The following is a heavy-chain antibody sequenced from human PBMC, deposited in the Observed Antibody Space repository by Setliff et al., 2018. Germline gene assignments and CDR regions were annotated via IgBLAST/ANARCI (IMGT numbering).Heavy chain of an antibody. Sequence: GSLSLSCVASGFIFNNAWLSWVRQPPGKGLEWVGHIKSKTDGGTTDYAAPVKGRFTISRDDSKNTLYLQMNSLNTEDTAVYYCTTDKCCGAPVYFYYGMDVWGQGTTVTVSS. D-gene: IGHD2-15*01. CDR3: TTDKCCGAPVYFYYGMDV. CDR2: IKSKTDGGTT. J-gene: IGHJ6*02. V-gene: IGHV3-15*01. CDR1: GFIFNNAW.